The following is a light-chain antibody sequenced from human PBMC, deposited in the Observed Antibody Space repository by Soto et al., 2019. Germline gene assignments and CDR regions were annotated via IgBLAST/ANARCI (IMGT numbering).Light chain of an antibody. V-gene: IGKV3-15*01. J-gene: IGKJ1*01. CDR3: QQYNNWPGT. Sequence: EIVMTQSPATLSVSPGERATLSCRASQSVSSNLAWYQQKPGQAPRLLIYGASTRATGIPARFSGSGSGTEFTLTISRLQSEDFAVYYCQQYNNWPGTFGQGNKVEIK. CDR2: GAS. CDR1: QSVSSN.